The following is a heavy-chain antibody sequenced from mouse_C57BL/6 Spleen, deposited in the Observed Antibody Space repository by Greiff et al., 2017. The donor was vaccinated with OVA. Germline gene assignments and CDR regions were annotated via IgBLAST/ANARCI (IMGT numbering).Heavy chain of an antibody. CDR1: GYTFTSYW. J-gene: IGHJ4*01. CDR2: IDPSDSYT. Sequence: QVQLQQPGAELVMPGASVKLSCKASGYTFTSYWMPWVKQRPGPGLEWIGEIDPSDSYTNYNQKFKGKSTLTVDKSSSTAYMQLNSLTSEDSAVYYCARGIYGYDIDYYAMDYWGQGTSVTVSS. CDR3: ARGIYGYDIDYYAMDY. D-gene: IGHD2-2*01. V-gene: IGHV1-69*01.